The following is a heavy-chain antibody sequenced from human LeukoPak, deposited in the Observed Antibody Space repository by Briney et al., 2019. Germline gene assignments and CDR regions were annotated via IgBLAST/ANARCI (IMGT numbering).Heavy chain of an antibody. J-gene: IGHJ6*03. V-gene: IGHV4-39*01. CDR3: ARHLHLYYYYMDV. CDR1: GDSISSSNSY. CDR2: IYYSGNT. Sequence: SETLSLTCTVSGDSISSSNSYWGWIRQPPGKGLEWIGSIYYSGNTYYNASLKSRVTISVDTSKNQFSLKLSSVTAADTAVYYCARHLHLYYYYMDVWGKGTTVTISS.